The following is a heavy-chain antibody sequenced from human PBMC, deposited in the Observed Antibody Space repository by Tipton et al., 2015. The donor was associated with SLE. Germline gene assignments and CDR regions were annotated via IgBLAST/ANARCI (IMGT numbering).Heavy chain of an antibody. CDR1: GGSFSGYY. J-gene: IGHJ3*02. D-gene: IGHD3-3*01. V-gene: IGHV4-34*01. CDR3: ARESLRFLEWRDAFDI. Sequence: TLSLTCAVYGGSFSGYYWSWIRQPPGKGLERIGEINHSGSTNYNPTLKCRVTISVDTSKNQFSLKLSSVTAAGTAVYYCARESLRFLEWRDAFDIWGQGTMVTVSS. CDR2: INHSGST.